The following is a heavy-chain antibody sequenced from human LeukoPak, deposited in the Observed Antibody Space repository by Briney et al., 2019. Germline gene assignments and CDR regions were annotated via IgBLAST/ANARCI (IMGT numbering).Heavy chain of an antibody. CDR3: ARISSSSGDLYFDY. D-gene: IGHD6-6*01. CDR1: GFTFSNAW. CDR2: ISSSGSTI. V-gene: IGHV3-11*04. Sequence: GGSLRLSCAASGFTFSNAWMSWVRQAPGKGLEWVSYISSSGSTIYYADSVKGRFTISRDNAKNSLYLQMNSLRAEDTAVYYCARISSSSGDLYFDYWGQGTLVTVSS. J-gene: IGHJ4*02.